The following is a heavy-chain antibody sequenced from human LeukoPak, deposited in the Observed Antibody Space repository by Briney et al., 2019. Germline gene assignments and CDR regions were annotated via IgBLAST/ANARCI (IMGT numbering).Heavy chain of an antibody. Sequence: ASVKVSCKASRYTFTGYYMHWVRQAPGQGLEWMGWIYPNSGGTNYAQKFQGRVTMTRDTSISTAYMELSRLRSDDTAVYYCARGTGDYYYYYYMDVWGKGTTVTISS. CDR3: ARGTGDYYYYYYMDV. J-gene: IGHJ6*03. V-gene: IGHV1-2*02. D-gene: IGHD2-8*02. CDR1: RYTFTGYY. CDR2: IYPNSGGT.